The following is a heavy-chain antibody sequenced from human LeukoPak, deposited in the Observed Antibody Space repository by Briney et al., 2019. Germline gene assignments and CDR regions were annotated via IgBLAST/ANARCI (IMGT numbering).Heavy chain of an antibody. CDR2: ISYDGSNK. J-gene: IGHJ4*02. V-gene: IGHV3-30-3*01. CDR3: ARDREAYFDY. CDR1: GFTFSSYA. D-gene: IGHD1-26*01. Sequence: PGGSLRLSCAASGFTFSSYAMHWVRQAPGKGLEWVAVISYDGSNKYYADSVKGRFTISGDNSKNTLYLQMNSLRAEDTAVYYCARDREAYFDYWGQGTLVTVSS.